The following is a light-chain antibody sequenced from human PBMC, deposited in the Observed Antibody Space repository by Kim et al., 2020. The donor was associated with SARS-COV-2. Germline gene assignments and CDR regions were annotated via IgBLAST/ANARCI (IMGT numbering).Light chain of an antibody. Sequence: QTATLTCTGNRNNVGDQGAAWLQQHQGHPPKLLSNRRNNRPSGISERFSASRSGDTASLTITGLQPEDEADYYCSAWDSSLSAWVFGGGTQLTVL. CDR2: RRN. J-gene: IGLJ2*01. CDR3: SAWDSSLSAWV. CDR1: RNNVGDQG. V-gene: IGLV10-54*01.